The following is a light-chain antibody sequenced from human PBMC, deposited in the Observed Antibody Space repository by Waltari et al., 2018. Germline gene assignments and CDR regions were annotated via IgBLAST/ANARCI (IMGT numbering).Light chain of an antibody. J-gene: IGKJ4*01. V-gene: IGKV3-20*01. CDR3: QQYDISPLT. CDR1: QTIRTTY. Sequence: EIVLTQSPCTLSLPPGAGATLSCRTSQTIRTTYLAWYQQKPGQAPTLLIYGTFSRATGIPDRFTGSGSGTDFSLTISSLEPEDFATYYCQQYDISPLTFGGGTKVEIK. CDR2: GTF.